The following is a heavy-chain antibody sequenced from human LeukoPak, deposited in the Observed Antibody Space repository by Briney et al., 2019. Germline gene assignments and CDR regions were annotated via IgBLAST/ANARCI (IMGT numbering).Heavy chain of an antibody. J-gene: IGHJ4*01. D-gene: IGHD6-19*01. CDR2: IIPIFGTA. CDR3: AKEATSGWYVLY. Sequence: SVKVSCKASGGTFSSYAISWVRQAPGQGLEWMGGIIPIFGTANYAQKFQGRVTITTDESTSTAYMELSSLRSEDTAVYYCAKEATSGWYVLYWGHGTLVTVSS. CDR1: GGTFSSYA. V-gene: IGHV1-69*05.